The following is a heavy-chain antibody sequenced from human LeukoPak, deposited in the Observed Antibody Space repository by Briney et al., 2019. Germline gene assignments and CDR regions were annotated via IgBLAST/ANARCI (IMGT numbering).Heavy chain of an antibody. CDR1: GNTFTSYY. CDR3: AGSGSGSYESWFDP. J-gene: IGHJ5*02. V-gene: IGHV1-46*01. Sequence: ASVKVSCQASGNTFTSYYMHGVRQPPGQGLEWRGIINPSGGSTSYAQKFQGRVTITSDTSTTTASTELSSLSSEDTAVYYCAGSGSGSYESWFDPWGQGTLVIVSS. CDR2: INPSGGST. D-gene: IGHD1-26*01.